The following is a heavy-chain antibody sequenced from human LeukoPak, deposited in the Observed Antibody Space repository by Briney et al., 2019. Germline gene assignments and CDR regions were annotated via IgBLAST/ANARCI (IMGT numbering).Heavy chain of an antibody. CDR1: GYSFTSYW. J-gene: IGHJ6*02. Sequence: GESLKISCKGSGYSFTSYWIGWVRQMPGKGLAWMGIIYPGDSDTRYSPSFQGQVTISADKSISTAYLQWSSLKASDTAMYYCARRPYYYDSSGLWYGMDVWGQGTTVTVSS. D-gene: IGHD3-22*01. CDR3: ARRPYYYDSSGLWYGMDV. CDR2: IYPGDSDT. V-gene: IGHV5-51*01.